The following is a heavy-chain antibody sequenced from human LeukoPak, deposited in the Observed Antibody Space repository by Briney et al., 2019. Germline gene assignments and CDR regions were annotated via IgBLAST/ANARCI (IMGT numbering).Heavy chain of an antibody. D-gene: IGHD6-19*01. CDR3: ARGIAVAGTDAFDI. V-gene: IGHV3-30-3*01. CDR1: GFTFSSYA. CDR2: ISYDGSNK. J-gene: IGHJ3*02. Sequence: GGSLRLSCAASGFTFSSYAMHWVRQAPGKGLEWVAVISYDGSNKYYADSVKGRFTISRDNSKNTLYLQMDSLRAEDTAVYYCARGIAVAGTDAFDIWGQGTMVTVSS.